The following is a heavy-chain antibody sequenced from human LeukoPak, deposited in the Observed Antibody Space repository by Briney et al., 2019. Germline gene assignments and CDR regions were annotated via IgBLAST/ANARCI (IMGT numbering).Heavy chain of an antibody. J-gene: IGHJ4*02. CDR2: ISSSSSTI. V-gene: IGHV3-48*04. Sequence: GGSLRLSCAASGFTFSSYSMNWVRQAPGKGLEWVSYISSSSSTIYQADAVKGRFTISRDNAKNSLYLQMNSLRAEDTAVYYCARDEYSSGWKEGYYFDYWGQGTLVTVSS. CDR1: GFTFSSYS. CDR3: ARDEYSSGWKEGYYFDY. D-gene: IGHD6-19*01.